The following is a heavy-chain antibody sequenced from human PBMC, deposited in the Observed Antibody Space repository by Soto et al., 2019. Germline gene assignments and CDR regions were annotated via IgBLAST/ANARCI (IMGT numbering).Heavy chain of an antibody. CDR3: TMKGNGSGYSIKVSYGYYYGMDV. J-gene: IGHJ6*02. V-gene: IGHV3-15*07. CDR1: GFTFSNAW. Sequence: GGSLRLSCAAAGFTFSNAWMNWVRQAPGKGLEWVGRIKSKTDGGTTDYAAPVKGRFTISRDDSKNTLYLQMNSLKTEDTAVNYCTMKGNGSGYSIKVSYGYYYGMDVWGQGTTVTVS. D-gene: IGHD3-3*01. CDR2: IKSKTDGGTT.